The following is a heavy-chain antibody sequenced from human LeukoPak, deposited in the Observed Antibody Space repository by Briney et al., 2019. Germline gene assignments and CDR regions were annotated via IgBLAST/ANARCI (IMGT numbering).Heavy chain of an antibody. D-gene: IGHD3-10*01. CDR3: ARDRTRRWFGESHYGMDV. J-gene: IGHJ6*02. CDR1: GYTFTGYY. Sequence: VASVKVSCKATGYTFTGYYMHLVRQALGQGLEWMGWINPNSGGTNYAQKFQGRVTMTRDTSISTAYMELSRLRSDDTAVYYCARDRTRRWFGESHYGMDVWGQGTTVTVSS. CDR2: INPNSGGT. V-gene: IGHV1-2*02.